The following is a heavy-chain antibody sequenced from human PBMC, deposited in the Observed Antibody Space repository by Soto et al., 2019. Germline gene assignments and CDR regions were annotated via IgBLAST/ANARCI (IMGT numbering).Heavy chain of an antibody. D-gene: IGHD6-13*01. Sequence: EVQLVESGGGLVQPGGSLRLSCAASGFTFSSYSMNWVRQAPGKGLEWVSYISSSSSTIYYADSVKGRFTISRDNAKNSRYLKMNSLRAEDTAVYYCARHPERIAQIGWFDPWGQGTLVTVSS. J-gene: IGHJ5*02. CDR3: ARHPERIAQIGWFDP. CDR1: GFTFSSYS. V-gene: IGHV3-48*01. CDR2: ISSSSSTI.